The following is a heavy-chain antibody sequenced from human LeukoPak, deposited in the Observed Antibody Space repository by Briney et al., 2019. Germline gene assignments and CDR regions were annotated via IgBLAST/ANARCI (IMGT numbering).Heavy chain of an antibody. V-gene: IGHV4-34*01. Sequence: SETLSLTCAVYGGSFSGYYWSWIRQPPGKGLEWIGEINHSGSTNYNPSLKSRVTISVDTSKNQFSLKLSPVTAADTAVYYCARGGSIAAAGTPVYNWFDPWGQGTLVTVSS. CDR3: ARGGSIAAAGTPVYNWFDP. D-gene: IGHD6-13*01. J-gene: IGHJ5*02. CDR1: GGSFSGYY. CDR2: INHSGST.